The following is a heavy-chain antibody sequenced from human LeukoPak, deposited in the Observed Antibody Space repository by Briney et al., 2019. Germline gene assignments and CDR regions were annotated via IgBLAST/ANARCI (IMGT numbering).Heavy chain of an antibody. CDR1: GGSISSSSYY. CDR3: ARLTPMEWDYVWGSYHSYDPKPYYFDY. J-gene: IGHJ4*02. V-gene: IGHV4-39*01. CDR2: IYYSGST. Sequence: ASETLSLTCTVSGGSISSSSYYWGWIRQPPGKGLEWIGSIYYSGSTYYNPSLKSRVTISVDTSKNQFSLKLSSVTAADTAVYYCARLTPMEWDYVWGSYHSYDPKPYYFDYWGQGTLVTVSS. D-gene: IGHD3-16*02.